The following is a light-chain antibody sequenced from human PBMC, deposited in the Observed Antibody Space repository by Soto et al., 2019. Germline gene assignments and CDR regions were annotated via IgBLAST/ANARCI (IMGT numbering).Light chain of an antibody. J-gene: IGKJ3*01. Sequence: EVVLTQSPAILSLSPGESATLSCRASQSVSSYLAWYQQKPGQTPRLLIYDASNRATGIPARFSGSGSGTDFTLTISSLEPEDFAVYFCQQRGNWPPTFGPGTKVDI. CDR3: QQRGNWPPT. CDR1: QSVSSY. V-gene: IGKV3-11*01. CDR2: DAS.